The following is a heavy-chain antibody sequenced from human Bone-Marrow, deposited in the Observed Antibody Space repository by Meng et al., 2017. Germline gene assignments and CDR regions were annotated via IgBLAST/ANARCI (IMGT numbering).Heavy chain of an antibody. CDR2: ISYDGSNK. CDR1: GFTFSSYA. Sequence: GESLKISCAASGFTFSSYAMHWVRQAPGKGLEWVAVISYDGSNKYYADSVKGRFTISRDNSKNTLYLQMNSLRAEDTAVYYCARDLALRYGSGSYYYWGQGTLVTVSS. V-gene: IGHV3-30*04. CDR3: ARDLALRYGSGSYYY. J-gene: IGHJ4*02. D-gene: IGHD3-10*01.